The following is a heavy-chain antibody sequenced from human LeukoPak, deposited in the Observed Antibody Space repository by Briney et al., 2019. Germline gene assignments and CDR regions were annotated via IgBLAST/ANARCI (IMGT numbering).Heavy chain of an antibody. CDR3: ITEYYYDSSGYYFVDY. CDR2: IKSKTDGGTT. D-gene: IGHD3-22*01. V-gene: IGHV3-15*01. CDR1: GXTFSNAW. J-gene: IGHJ4*02. Sequence: PGGSLRLSCAASGXTFSNAWMSWVRQAPGKGLEWVGRIKSKTDGGTTDHAAPVKGRFTISRDDSKNTLYLQMNSLKTEDTAVYYCITEYYYDSSGYYFVDYWGQGTLVTVSS.